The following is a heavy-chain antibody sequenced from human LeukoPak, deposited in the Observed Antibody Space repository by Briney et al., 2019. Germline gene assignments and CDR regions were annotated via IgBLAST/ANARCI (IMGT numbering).Heavy chain of an antibody. CDR3: ARPETGSSYGYYDH. Sequence: GESLKIPCKGSGYSFTNYWIGWVRQMPGKGLEYMGIIYPGDSDTRYSPSFQGQVTISADKSISTAYLQWSSLKASDTAMYYCARPETGSSYGYYDHWGQGTLVTVSS. V-gene: IGHV5-51*01. D-gene: IGHD5-18*01. CDR1: GYSFTNYW. CDR2: IYPGDSDT. J-gene: IGHJ4*02.